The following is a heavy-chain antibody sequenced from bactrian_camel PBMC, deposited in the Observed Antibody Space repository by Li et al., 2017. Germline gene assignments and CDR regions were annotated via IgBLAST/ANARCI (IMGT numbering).Heavy chain of an antibody. Sequence: QVQLVESGGGSVQAGGSLRLSCVASGRITSPYCMGWFRQVPGEEREGVAAIDTDEKTAYADSVRGRFTISQDNAKNTFYLQMNNLRPEDTAMYYCKTDGGRLESASGYCYRLGWGQGTQVTVS. CDR3: KTDGGRLESASGYCYRLG. D-gene: IGHD2*01. CDR2: IDTDEKT. V-gene: IGHV3S53*01. J-gene: IGHJ4*01. CDR1: GRITSPYC.